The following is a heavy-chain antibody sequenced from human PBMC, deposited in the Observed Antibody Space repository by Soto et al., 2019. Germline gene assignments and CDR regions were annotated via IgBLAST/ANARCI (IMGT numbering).Heavy chain of an antibody. CDR1: GGSFSGYY. J-gene: IGHJ4*02. D-gene: IGHD5-12*01. CDR3: HSGYSGYDSIR. Sequence: PSETLSLTCAVYGGSFSGYYWSWIRQPPGKGLEWIGEINHSGSTNYNPSLKSRVTISVDTSKNQFSLKLSSVTAADTAVYYCHSGYSGYDSIRWGQGTLVTVSS. V-gene: IGHV4-34*01. CDR2: INHSGST.